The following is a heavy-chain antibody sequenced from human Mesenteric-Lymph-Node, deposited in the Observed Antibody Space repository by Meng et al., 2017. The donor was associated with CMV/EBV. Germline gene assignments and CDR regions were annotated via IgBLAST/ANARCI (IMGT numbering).Heavy chain of an antibody. D-gene: IGHD2-15*01. V-gene: IGHV3-9*03. CDR3: AKDKNARGYCFDY. CDR2: ITWNSGIT. Sequence: GGSLRLSCAASGFRFDDYAMHWVRQAPGKGLEWVSGITWNSGITVYADSVKGRFTISRDNARNSLYLQMSSLRTEDMALYYCAKDKNARGYCFDYWGQGTLVTVSS. CDR1: GFRFDDYA. J-gene: IGHJ4*02.